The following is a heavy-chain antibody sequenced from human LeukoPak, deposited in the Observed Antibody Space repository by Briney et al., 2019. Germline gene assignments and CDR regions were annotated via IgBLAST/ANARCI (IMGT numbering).Heavy chain of an antibody. CDR3: ANSPHVDTAMVLIH. CDR1: GRPISRGDYY. D-gene: IGHD5-18*01. CDR2: IYYSGST. Sequence: ASHTLSLICTVSGRPISRGDYYGPWSRQPPAKGLEWIEYIYYSGSTYCNASLKSQVTISVDTSKNQFSLKLSSVTAADTAVYYCANSPHVDTAMVLIHWGEGSLGTVS. J-gene: IGHJ4*02. V-gene: IGHV4-30-4*01.